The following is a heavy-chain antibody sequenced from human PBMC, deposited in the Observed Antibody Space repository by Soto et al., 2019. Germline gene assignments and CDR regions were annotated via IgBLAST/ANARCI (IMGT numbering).Heavy chain of an antibody. CDR1: GGSISSSGYY. V-gene: IGHV4-39*01. Sequence: QLQLQESGPGLVKPSETLSLTCTVSGGSISSSGYYWGWIRQPPGKGLEWIGSIYYSGSAYYNPSLKSRVTMSVDTPRNQFSLDLNSVTAADSAIYYCARQVQRCCTTYYCFYYYMDVWGKGTMVTVSS. J-gene: IGHJ6*03. CDR3: ARQVQRCCTTYYCFYYYMDV. D-gene: IGHD2-8*01. CDR2: IYYSGSA.